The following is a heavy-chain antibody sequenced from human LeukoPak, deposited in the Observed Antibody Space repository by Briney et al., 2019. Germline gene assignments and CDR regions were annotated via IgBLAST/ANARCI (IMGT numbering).Heavy chain of an antibody. CDR2: IRWDGGST. CDR3: AKGQLYYDILTGAFDFDY. J-gene: IGHJ4*02. CDR1: TFTSDDYA. V-gene: IGHV3-43D*03. Sequence: VGCLRLSCAVSTFTSDDYAMHWVRHAPEEGLGWVSLIRWDGGSTNYADSVKGRFTTSRDDSRNSLYLQMNSLRAEDTALYYCAKGQLYYDILTGAFDFDYWSQGTLVTVSS. D-gene: IGHD3-9*01.